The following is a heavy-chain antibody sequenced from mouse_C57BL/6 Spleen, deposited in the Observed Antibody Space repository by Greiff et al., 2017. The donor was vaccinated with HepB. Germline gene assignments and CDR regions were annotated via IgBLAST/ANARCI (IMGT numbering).Heavy chain of an antibody. V-gene: IGHV1-63*01. CDR2: IYPGGGYT. CDR3: ARKGPLGSTLFDY. D-gene: IGHD1-1*01. Sequence: QVQLQQSGAELVRPGTSVKMSCKASGYTFTNYWIGWAKQRPGHGLEWIGDIYPGGGYTNYNEKFKGKATLTADKSSSTAYMQFSSLTSEDSAIYYCARKGPLGSTLFDYWGQGTTLTVSS. CDR1: GYTFTNYW. J-gene: IGHJ2*01.